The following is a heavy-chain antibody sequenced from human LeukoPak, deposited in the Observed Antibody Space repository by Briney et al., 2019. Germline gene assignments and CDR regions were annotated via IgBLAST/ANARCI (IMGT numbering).Heavy chain of an antibody. Sequence: GGSLRLSCAASGFTFSSYSTHWVRQAPGKGLVWVSRINSDGTTTAYADSVKGRFTISRDNAKNTLYLQMNSLRDEDTAVYFCARGTRSGDDWGQGTLVTVS. D-gene: IGHD1-7*01. CDR2: INSDGTTT. CDR1: GFTFSSYS. CDR3: ARGTRSGDD. V-gene: IGHV3-74*01. J-gene: IGHJ4*02.